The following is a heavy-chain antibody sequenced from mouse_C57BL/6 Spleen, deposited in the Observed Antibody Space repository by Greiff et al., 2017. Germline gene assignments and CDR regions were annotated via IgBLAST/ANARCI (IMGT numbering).Heavy chain of an antibody. Sequence: EVQLQQSGPELVKPGASVKISCKASGYSFTGYYMNWVKQSPEKSLEWIGEINPSTGGTTYNQKFMAKATLTVDKSSSTAYMQLKSLTSEDSAVYYCARRSSDYVSSYPFAYWGQGTLVTVSA. V-gene: IGHV1-42*01. J-gene: IGHJ3*01. CDR3: ARRSSDYVSSYPFAY. CDR1: GYSFTGYY. D-gene: IGHD1-1*01. CDR2: INPSTGGT.